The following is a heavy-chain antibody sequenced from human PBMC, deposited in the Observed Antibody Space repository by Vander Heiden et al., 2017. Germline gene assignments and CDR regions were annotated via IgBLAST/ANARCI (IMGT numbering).Heavy chain of an antibody. CDR1: SDSISSDF. D-gene: IGHD3-10*01. J-gene: IGHJ5*02. CDR2: IYYSGRT. CDR3: AREWVGSGRADP. V-gene: IGHV4-59*01. Sequence: VQLQESGPRLVKHSETLSLTCTVPSDSISSDFWSWIRQPPGKGLEWIGFIYYSGRTSYNPSLESRVTISIDTSKNQFSLKLTSVTAADTAIYYCAREWVGSGRADPWGQGTLVTVS.